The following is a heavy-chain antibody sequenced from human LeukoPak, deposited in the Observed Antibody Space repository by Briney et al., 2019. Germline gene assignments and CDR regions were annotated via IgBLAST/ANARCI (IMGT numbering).Heavy chain of an antibody. D-gene: IGHD3-22*01. V-gene: IGHV3-43*02. CDR3: AKADITMIVVAAFDI. CDR2: ISGDGGST. J-gene: IGHJ3*02. Sequence: AGGSLRLSCAASGFTFDDYAMHWVRQAPGKGLEWVSLISGDGGSTYYADSVKGRFTISRDNSKNSLYLQMNSLRTEDTALYYCAKADITMIVVAAFDIWGQGTMVIVSS. CDR1: GFTFDDYA.